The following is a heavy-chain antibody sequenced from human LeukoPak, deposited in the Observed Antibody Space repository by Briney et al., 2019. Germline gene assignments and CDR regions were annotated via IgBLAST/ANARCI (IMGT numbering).Heavy chain of an antibody. V-gene: IGHV3-23*01. J-gene: IGHJ4*02. CDR3: AKDLLMGSFDY. CDR1: GFTFSSYA. Sequence: GGSLRLSCAASGFTFSSYAMSWVHQAPGKGLEWVSAISGTGGSIDYADSVKGRLTIPRDNSKYTLYLQMNSLRAEDTAVYYCAKDLLMGSFDYWGQGTLVTVSS. CDR2: ISGTGGSI. D-gene: IGHD2-8*01.